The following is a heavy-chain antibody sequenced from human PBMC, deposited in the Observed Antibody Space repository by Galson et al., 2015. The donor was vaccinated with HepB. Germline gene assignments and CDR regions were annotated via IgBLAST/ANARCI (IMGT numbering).Heavy chain of an antibody. V-gene: IGHV3-21*01. CDR3: ASSIISSGWYPQRERSYYYYGMDV. D-gene: IGHD6-19*01. CDR2: ISSCSSYI. Sequence: SPRLSCEASGFTFSSYSMNWVRQAPGQGLEWVSSISSCSSYIYYADSVKGRFTMSRDNAKNSLYLQMNSLRAEDTAVYYCASSIISSGWYPQRERSYYYYGMDVWGQGTTVTVSS. J-gene: IGHJ6*02. CDR1: GFTFSSYS.